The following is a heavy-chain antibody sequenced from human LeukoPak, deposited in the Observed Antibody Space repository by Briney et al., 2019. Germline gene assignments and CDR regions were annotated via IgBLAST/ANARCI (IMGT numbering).Heavy chain of an antibody. CDR3: AREYCTNGVCGWFDH. D-gene: IGHD2-8*01. CDR2: IYYSGST. J-gene: IGHJ5*02. V-gene: IGHV4-59*01. Sequence: SETLSLTCTVSGGSFSSYYWSWIRQPPGKGLEWIGYIYYSGSTNYNPSLKSRVTISVDTSKNQFSLKLSSVTAADTAVYYCAREYCTNGVCGWFDHWGQGTLVTVSS. CDR1: GGSFSSYY.